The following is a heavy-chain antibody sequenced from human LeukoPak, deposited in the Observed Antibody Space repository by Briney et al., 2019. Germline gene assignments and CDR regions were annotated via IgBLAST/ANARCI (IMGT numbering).Heavy chain of an antibody. J-gene: IGHJ4*02. D-gene: IGHD5-12*01. V-gene: IGHV3-9*01. CDR1: GFTFVDYA. CDR3: ARDRTYSGYELD. CDR2: ISWNSGSI. Sequence: GGSLRLSCAASGFTFVDYAMHWVRQAPGKGLEWVSGISWNSGSIGYADSVKGRFTISRDNAKNSLYLQMNSLRAEDTAVYYCARDRTYSGYELDWGQGTLVTVSS.